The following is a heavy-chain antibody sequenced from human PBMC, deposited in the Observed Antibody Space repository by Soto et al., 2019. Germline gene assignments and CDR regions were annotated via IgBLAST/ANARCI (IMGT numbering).Heavy chain of an antibody. V-gene: IGHV4-39*01. D-gene: IGHD6-19*01. CDR3: ARLAVTGIVAPLGGFDP. CDR1: GDSISNSNYY. CDR2: IYYSGTT. J-gene: IGHJ5*02. Sequence: QLQLQESGPGLVKPSETLSLTCTVSGDSISNSNYYWGWIRQSPGKGLEWFGSIYYSGTTYYNPSLKSRVTISVDTSKNQFSLKLSSVTAADTALYYCARLAVTGIVAPLGGFDPWGQGTLVTVAS.